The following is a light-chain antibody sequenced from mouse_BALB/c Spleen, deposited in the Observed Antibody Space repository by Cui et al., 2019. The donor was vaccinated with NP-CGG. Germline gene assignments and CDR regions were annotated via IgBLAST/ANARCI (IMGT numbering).Light chain of an antibody. V-gene: IGLV1*01. J-gene: IGLJ1*01. Sequence: QAVVTQESALTTSPGETVTLTCRPSTGAVTSSNYANWVQEKPDHLFTGLMGSTNNRAPGVPARFSGSLIGDKAALTITGAQTEDEAIYFCALWYSNHWVFGGGTKLTVL. CDR1: TGAVTSSNY. CDR3: ALWYSNHWV. CDR2: STN.